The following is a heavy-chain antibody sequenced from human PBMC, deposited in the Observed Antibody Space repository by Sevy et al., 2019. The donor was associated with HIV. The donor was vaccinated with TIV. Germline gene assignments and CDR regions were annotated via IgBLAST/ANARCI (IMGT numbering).Heavy chain of an antibody. D-gene: IGHD3-3*01. CDR2: IYYSGST. CDR3: ARQYYDFWSGYWGKYPSTYGMDV. CDR1: GGSISSSTYY. J-gene: IGHJ6*02. Sequence: SETLSLTCTVSGGSISSSTYYWGWIRQPPGKGLEWTGSIYYSGSTYYNPSLKSRVTISVDTSKNQFSLKLSSVTAADTAVYYCARQYYDFWSGYWGKYPSTYGMDVWGQGTTVTVSS. V-gene: IGHV4-39*01.